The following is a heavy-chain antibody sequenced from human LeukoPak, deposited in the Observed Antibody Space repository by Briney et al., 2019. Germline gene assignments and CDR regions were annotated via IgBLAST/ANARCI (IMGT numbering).Heavy chain of an antibody. D-gene: IGHD3-22*01. J-gene: IGHJ3*02. CDR2: IDPNSGGT. V-gene: IGHV1-2*02. Sequence: ASVKVSCKASGYTFTSYYMHWVRQAPAQGLEWMGWIDPNSGGTNYAQKFQGRVTMTRDTSISTAYMELSRLRSDDTAVYYCGRESLKNTMIVVVITTAAFDIWGQGTMVTVSS. CDR1: GYTFTSYY. CDR3: GRESLKNTMIVVVITTAAFDI.